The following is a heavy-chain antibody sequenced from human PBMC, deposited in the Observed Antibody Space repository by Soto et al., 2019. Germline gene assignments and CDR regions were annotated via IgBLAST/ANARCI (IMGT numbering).Heavy chain of an antibody. D-gene: IGHD4-17*01. V-gene: IGHV3-74*01. CDR3: ARTTVTNYYYYGMDV. CDR1: GFTFSSYW. J-gene: IGHJ6*02. Sequence: GSLRLSCAASGFTFSSYWMHWVRQAPGKGLVWVSRINSDGSSTSYADSVKGRFTISRDNAMNTLYLQMNSLRAEDTAVYYCARTTVTNYYYYGMDVWGQGTTVTVSS. CDR2: INSDGSST.